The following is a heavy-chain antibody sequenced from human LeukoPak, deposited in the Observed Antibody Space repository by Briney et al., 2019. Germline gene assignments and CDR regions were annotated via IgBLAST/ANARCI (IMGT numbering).Heavy chain of an antibody. D-gene: IGHD6-13*01. J-gene: IGHJ3*01. V-gene: IGHV4-31*03. CDR2: IYDSVST. CDR3: ARLVRQQQLLHAFDL. CDR1: GCYISSGGYY. Sequence: AQTLSLTCTVSGCYISSGGYYWSWIRQRPGKGREWIGYIYDSVSTNDNPSIKSRATISVDTSKNQFSLKLSSVTAADTSVYYRARLVRQQQLLHAFDLWGQGPMVPVS.